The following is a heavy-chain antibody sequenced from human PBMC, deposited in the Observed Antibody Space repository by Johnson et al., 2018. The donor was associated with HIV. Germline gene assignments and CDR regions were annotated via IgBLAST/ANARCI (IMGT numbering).Heavy chain of an antibody. J-gene: IGHJ3*01. CDR2: IQHDGSDK. Sequence: QVQLVESGGGVVQPGGPLRLSCAASGFIFRTNGMHWVRQAPGKWLEWVSFIQHDGSDKSYADSVEGRFTISRDNSKNTLYLQMNSLRTEDTALYYCAKDGGRWSYSFDVWGQGTMVSVSS. CDR3: AKDGGRWSYSFDV. CDR1: GFIFRTNG. V-gene: IGHV3-30*02. D-gene: IGHD3-16*01.